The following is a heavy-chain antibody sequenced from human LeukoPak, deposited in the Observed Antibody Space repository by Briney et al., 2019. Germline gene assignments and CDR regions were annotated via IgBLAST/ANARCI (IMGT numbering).Heavy chain of an antibody. V-gene: IGHV3-9*03. Sequence: GGSLRLSCVASGFTFDDYAMHWVRQAPGKGLEWVSGISWNSGSIGYADSVKGRFTISRDNAKNSLYLQMNSLRAEDMALYYCAKKIPGRHAFDIWGQGTMVTVSS. CDR2: ISWNSGSI. CDR1: GFTFDDYA. J-gene: IGHJ3*02. CDR3: AKKIPGRHAFDI.